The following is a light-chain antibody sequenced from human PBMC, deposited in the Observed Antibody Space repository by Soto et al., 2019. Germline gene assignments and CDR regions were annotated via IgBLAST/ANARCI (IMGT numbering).Light chain of an antibody. Sequence: DVQMTQSPSSLSASVGDRVTITCRASQSIYTYLHWYRQRPGSAPNLLVFAASALHSGVPSRFSGSGSGTNITLTISNLQSEDFATYYCQQSHSPPVTFGGGTKVEIK. V-gene: IGKV1-39*01. CDR1: QSIYTY. CDR3: QQSHSPPVT. J-gene: IGKJ4*01. CDR2: AAS.